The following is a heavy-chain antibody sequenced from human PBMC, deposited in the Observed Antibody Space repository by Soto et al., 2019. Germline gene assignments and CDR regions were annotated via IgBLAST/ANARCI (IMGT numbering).Heavy chain of an antibody. CDR3: AKDSRGFLECLYVTDY. CDR1: GFTFSSYA. CDR2: ISGSGGRT. D-gene: IGHD3-3*01. V-gene: IGHV3-23*01. J-gene: IGHJ4*02. Sequence: GGSLRLSCAASGFTFSSYAMSWVRQAPGQGLEWVSAISGSGGRTYYADSVKGRFTTSRDNFKNTLYLQINSLRDEDTAVYYCAKDSRGFLECLYVTDYWGQGTLVTVAS.